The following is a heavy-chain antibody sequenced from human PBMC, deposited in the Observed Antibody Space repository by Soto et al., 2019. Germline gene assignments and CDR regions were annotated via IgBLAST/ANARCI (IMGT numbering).Heavy chain of an antibody. V-gene: IGHV1-46*01. CDR1: GYTFTTYF. Sequence: ASVKVSCKASGYTFTTYFIHWVRQAPGQGLEWMGIVRPSGGNTAYAQRFQGRLTMTRDTSTSTVYMELSSLRSDDTAVYYCARRERAAGTDWWFDPWGQGTLVTVSS. CDR3: ARRERAAGTDWWFDP. J-gene: IGHJ5*02. CDR2: VRPSGGNT. D-gene: IGHD6-13*01.